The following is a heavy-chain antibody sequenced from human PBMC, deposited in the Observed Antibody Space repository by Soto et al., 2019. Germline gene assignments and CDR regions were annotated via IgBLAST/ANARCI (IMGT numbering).Heavy chain of an antibody. CDR2: IYYSGST. CDR3: APRKGITGTTCWFDP. Sequence: SETLSLTCTVSGGSISSGGYYWSWSRQHPGKGLEWIGYIYYSGSTYYTPSLKSRVTISVDTSKNQFSLKLSSVTAADTAVYYCAPRKGITGTTCWFDPWGQGTLVTVSS. J-gene: IGHJ5*02. CDR1: GGSISSGGYY. D-gene: IGHD1-7*01. V-gene: IGHV4-31*03.